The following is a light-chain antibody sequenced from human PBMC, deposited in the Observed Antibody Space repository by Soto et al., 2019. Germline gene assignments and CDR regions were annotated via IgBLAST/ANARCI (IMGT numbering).Light chain of an antibody. CDR2: GAS. V-gene: IGKV3-15*01. Sequence: EIVMTQSPATLSVSPGERATLSCRASQSVSSKLAWYQQKPGQAPRLLIYGASTRATGIPARFSGSGSGTEFTLTISSLQSEDFAVYYCQQYNNXPGTFGQGTKVDIK. CDR3: QQYNNXPGT. J-gene: IGKJ1*01. CDR1: QSVSSK.